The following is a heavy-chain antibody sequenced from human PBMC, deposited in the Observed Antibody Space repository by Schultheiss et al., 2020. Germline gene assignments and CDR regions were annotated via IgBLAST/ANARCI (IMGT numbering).Heavy chain of an antibody. CDR1: GFALSSYV. J-gene: IGHJ4*02. CDR3: AKYGSAELRPDY. CDR2: ISGSGGST. V-gene: IGHV3-23*01. Sequence: GESLKISCAASGFALSSYVLHWVRRAPGKGLEWVSAISGSGGSTYYADSVKGRFTISRDNSKNTLYLQMNSLRAEDTAVYYCAKYGSAELRPDYWGQGTLVTVSS. D-gene: IGHD1-7*01.